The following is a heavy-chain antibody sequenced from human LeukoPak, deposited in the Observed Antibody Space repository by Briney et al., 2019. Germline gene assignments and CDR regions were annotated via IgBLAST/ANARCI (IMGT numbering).Heavy chain of an antibody. Sequence: SETLSLTCTVSGGSISSSSYYWGWIRQPPGKGLEWIGSIYYSGSTYYNPSLKSRVTISVDTSKNQFSLKLSSVTAAATAVYYCARHVWCSKWRSSTSCSWDYWGQGTLVTVSS. J-gene: IGHJ4*02. CDR2: IYYSGST. D-gene: IGHD2-2*01. V-gene: IGHV4-39*01. CDR1: GGSISSSSYY. CDR3: ARHVWCSKWRSSTSCSWDY.